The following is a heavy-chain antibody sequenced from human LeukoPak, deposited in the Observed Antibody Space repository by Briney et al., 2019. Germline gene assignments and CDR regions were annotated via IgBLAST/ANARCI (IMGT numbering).Heavy chain of an antibody. CDR1: GGSISSYY. J-gene: IGHJ3*02. Sequence: SETLSLTCTVSGGSISSYYWSWIRQPPGKGLEWIGYIYYSGSTNYNPSLKSRVTISVDTSKNQFSLKLSSVTAADTAVYYCASAAGYYDSSGYWGAFDIWGQGTKVTVSS. CDR3: ASAAGYYDSSGYWGAFDI. CDR2: IYYSGST. V-gene: IGHV4-59*01. D-gene: IGHD3-22*01.